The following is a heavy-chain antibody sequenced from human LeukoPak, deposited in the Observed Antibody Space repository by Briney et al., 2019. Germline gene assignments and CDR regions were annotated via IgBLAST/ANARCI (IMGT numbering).Heavy chain of an antibody. D-gene: IGHD2-21*02. CDR2: ISGYNGKT. CDR1: GYTFTSYG. J-gene: IGHJ3*02. Sequence: GASVKVSCKASGYTFTSYGFTWVRQAPGQGLEWMGWISGYNGKTNYEQKVQGRVTMTTDTSTSTAYMELSSLTSDDTAVYYCARDLAVVTAFGQHAFDIWGQGTMVTVSS. CDR3: ARDLAVVTAFGQHAFDI. V-gene: IGHV1-18*01.